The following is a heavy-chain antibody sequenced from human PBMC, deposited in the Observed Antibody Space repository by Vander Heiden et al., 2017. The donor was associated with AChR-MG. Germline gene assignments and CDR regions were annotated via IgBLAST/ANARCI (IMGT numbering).Heavy chain of an antibody. CDR3: TGMKASPRTYDI. CDR1: GFTFGEYG. CDR2: IRSKAYGGTT. D-gene: IGHD2-21*01. V-gene: IGHV3-49*03. Sequence: EVQLLESGGGLVEPGRSLRLTCTASGFTFGEYGMSWFRQAPGKGLEWVSFIRSKAYGGTTEYAASVKGRFTISRDDSKSIAYLQMQSLKTEDTAVYYCTGMKASPRTYDIWGQGTMVTVAS. J-gene: IGHJ3*02.